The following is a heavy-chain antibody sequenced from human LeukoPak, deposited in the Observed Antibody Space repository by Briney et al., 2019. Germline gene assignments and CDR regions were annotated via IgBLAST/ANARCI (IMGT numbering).Heavy chain of an antibody. V-gene: IGHV1-24*01. CDR2: FEPEDGET. CDR1: GYTLTELS. CDR3: ATDLSGSYYYLDC. D-gene: IGHD1-26*01. Sequence: GASVKVSCKVSGYTLTELSTHWVRQAPGKGREWMGGFEPEDGETIYAQKCQGRVTMTEDTSTDTAYMELSSPRSEDTAVYRCATDLSGSYYYLDCWGQGSLVAVSS. J-gene: IGHJ4*02.